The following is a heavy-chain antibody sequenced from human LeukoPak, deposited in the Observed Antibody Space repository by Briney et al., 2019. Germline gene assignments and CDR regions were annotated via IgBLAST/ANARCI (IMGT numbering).Heavy chain of an antibody. D-gene: IGHD2-21*01. CDR1: KFTFSDFY. CDR2: ISDSGTTM. Sequence: GGSLRLSCVASKFTFSDFYMSWIRQAPGKGLEWVSYISDSGTTMYYADSVEGRFTISRDNAKNSLYLQMNSLRAEDTAVYYCARDLDTYVLLIAYDTFDSWGQGTMVTVSS. J-gene: IGHJ3*02. CDR3: ARDLDTYVLLIAYDTFDS. V-gene: IGHV3-11*04.